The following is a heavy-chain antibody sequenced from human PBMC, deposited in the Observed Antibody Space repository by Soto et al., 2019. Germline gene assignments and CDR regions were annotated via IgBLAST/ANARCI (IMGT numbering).Heavy chain of an antibody. Sequence: QVQLQESGPGLVKPSQTLSLTCTVSGGFISSGDYYWSWIRQPPGKGLEWIGYIYFSGNTGCNPSLKSXXTXSXXTSKNLLSLRLTSVTVADTAVYFCARVGSPNWFDPWGQGTLVTVSS. CDR2: IYFSGNT. CDR3: ARVGSPNWFDP. CDR1: GGFISSGDYY. V-gene: IGHV4-30-4*01. J-gene: IGHJ5*02. D-gene: IGHD6-19*01.